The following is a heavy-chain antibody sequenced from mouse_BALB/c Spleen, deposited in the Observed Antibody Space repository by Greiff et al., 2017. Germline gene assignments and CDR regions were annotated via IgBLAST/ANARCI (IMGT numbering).Heavy chain of an antibody. CDR1: GFTFTDYY. J-gene: IGHJ2*01. Sequence: EVMLVESGGGLVQPGGSLRLSCATSGFTFTDYYMSWVRQPPGKALEWLGFIRNKANGYTTEYSASVKGRFTISRDNSQSILYLQMNTLRAEDSATYYCARGRYFDYWGQGTTLTVSS. V-gene: IGHV7-3*02. CDR2: IRNKANGYTT. CDR3: ARGRYFDY.